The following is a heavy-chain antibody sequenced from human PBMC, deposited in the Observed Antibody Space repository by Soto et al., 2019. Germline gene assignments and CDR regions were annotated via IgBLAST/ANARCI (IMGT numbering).Heavy chain of an antibody. CDR3: AKDTGSGWASFDY. CDR1: GFTFDDYA. V-gene: IGHV3-9*01. Sequence: EAQLVESGGGLVQPGRSLRLSCAASGFTFDDYAMHWVRQAPGKGLEWVSGISWNSGSIGYADSVKGRFTISRDNAKNSLYLQMNSLRAEDTALYYCAKDTGSGWASFDYWGQGTLVTVSS. CDR2: ISWNSGSI. D-gene: IGHD6-19*01. J-gene: IGHJ4*02.